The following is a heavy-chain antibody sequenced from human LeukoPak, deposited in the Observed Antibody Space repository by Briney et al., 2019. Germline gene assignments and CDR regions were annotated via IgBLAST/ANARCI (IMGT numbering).Heavy chain of an antibody. CDR2: IYESGTT. CDR1: GVSITIRY. Sequence: SETLSLTCIVSGVSITIRYLSCVRQPPGKAMGWIGYIYESGTTKYNPSPKSRVTMSVETSKSKFSLRLSSVTAADTAFYYCVVSPNQHFFDDWGPGPLVTVSS. V-gene: IGHV4-4*09. J-gene: IGHJ4*02. CDR3: VVSPNQHFFDD.